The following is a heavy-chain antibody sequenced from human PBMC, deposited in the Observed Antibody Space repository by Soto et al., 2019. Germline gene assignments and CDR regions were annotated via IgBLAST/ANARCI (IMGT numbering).Heavy chain of an antibody. V-gene: IGHV1-58*01. D-gene: IGHD3-3*01. Sequence: SVKVSCKASGFTFTSSAVQWVRQARGQRLEWIGWIVVGSGNTNYAQKFQERVTITRDMSTSTAYMELSSLRSEDTAVYYCAAAYHFWCANFFDYCGQGTLVTFPS. CDR1: GFTFTSSA. J-gene: IGHJ4*02. CDR2: IVVGSGNT. CDR3: AAAYHFWCANFFDY.